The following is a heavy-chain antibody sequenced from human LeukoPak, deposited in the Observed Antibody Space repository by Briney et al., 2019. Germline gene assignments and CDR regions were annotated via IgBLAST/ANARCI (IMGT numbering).Heavy chain of an antibody. CDR3: AGSILTGDYFEY. V-gene: IGHV3-30*02. J-gene: IGHJ4*02. D-gene: IGHD2/OR15-2a*01. CDR2: LRKDATYS. CDR1: GFPFSSYG. Sequence: GGSLRLSCAASGFPFSSYGMYWVRQTPDKGLQWVAYLRKDATYSNYADSVKGRFTISRDNSKNTVYLQMNSLRAEDTAVYYCAGSILTGDYFEYWGQGTLVTVSS.